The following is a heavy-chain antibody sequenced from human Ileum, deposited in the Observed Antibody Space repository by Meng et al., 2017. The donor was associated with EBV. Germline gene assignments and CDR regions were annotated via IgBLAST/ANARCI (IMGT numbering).Heavy chain of an antibody. CDR1: GYTFSAYA. J-gene: IGHJ4*02. CDR2: IHAGTGNT. D-gene: IGHD3-10*02. CDR3: ARGAGKLREPLCSS. Sequence: VQLVQSGAEAQHPGASINLSRKASGYTFSAYAIHWLRQDPGQRPEWFGCIHAGTGNTRYSNQFQDRVYITRNPSAKTAYMELRSLRSEDTAVYYCARGAGKLREPLCSSWGQGTLVTVSS. V-gene: IGHV1-3*03.